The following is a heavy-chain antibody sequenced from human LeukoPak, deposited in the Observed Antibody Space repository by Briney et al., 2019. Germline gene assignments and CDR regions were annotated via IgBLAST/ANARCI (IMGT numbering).Heavy chain of an antibody. CDR2: INPSGGST. Sequence: EASVKVSCKASGYTFTSYYMHWVRQAPGQGLEWMGIINPSGGSTSYAQKFQGRVTMTRDMSTSTVYMELSSLRSEDTAVYYCARERFGELLTPTYYYYYYMDVWGKGTTVTVSS. V-gene: IGHV1-46*01. CDR3: ARERFGELLTPTYYYYYYMDV. J-gene: IGHJ6*03. D-gene: IGHD3-10*01. CDR1: GYTFTSYY.